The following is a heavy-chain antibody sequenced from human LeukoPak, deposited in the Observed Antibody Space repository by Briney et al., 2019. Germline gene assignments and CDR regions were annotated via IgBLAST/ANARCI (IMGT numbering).Heavy chain of an antibody. J-gene: IGHJ5*01. CDR2: ISYGGST. CDR3: AKRIIEARENGDSNWLDP. CDR1: GGSISSGDYY. D-gene: IGHD4-17*01. Sequence: SETLSLTCTVSGGSISSGDYYWSWIRQPPGKGLEWIGRISYGGSTNYNPSLKSRVIISRDTSKNQFSLELTSVTAADTAIYYCAKRIIEARENGDSNWLDPWGQGTLVTVSS. V-gene: IGHV4-61*08.